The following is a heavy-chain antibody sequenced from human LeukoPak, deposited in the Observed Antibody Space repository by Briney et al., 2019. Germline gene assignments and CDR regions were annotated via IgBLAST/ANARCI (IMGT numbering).Heavy chain of an antibody. D-gene: IGHD2-15*01. Sequence: GGSLRLSCAASGFTFSSYAMSWVRQAPGKGLVWVSGINSDGTSPIYADSVKGRFTISRDNAKKTLYLQMNSLRAEDTAVYYCSRGYSGGFDYWGQGTLVTVSS. J-gene: IGHJ4*02. CDR3: SRGYSGGFDY. CDR1: GFTFSSYA. V-gene: IGHV3-74*01. CDR2: INSDGTSP.